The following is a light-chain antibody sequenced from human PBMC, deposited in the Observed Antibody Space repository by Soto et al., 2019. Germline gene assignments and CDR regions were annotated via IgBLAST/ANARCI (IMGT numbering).Light chain of an antibody. J-gene: IGKJ4*01. CDR2: GAS. CDR3: QQYNNWPPLT. CDR1: QSGSSN. Sequence: EIVRTQSPATLSVSPGERATLSCRASQSGSSNLAWYQQKPGQAPRLLIYGASTRATGIPARFSGTGSGTEFTLTISSMQSEDFAVYCCQQYNNWPPLTVGGGTKVAIK. V-gene: IGKV3-15*01.